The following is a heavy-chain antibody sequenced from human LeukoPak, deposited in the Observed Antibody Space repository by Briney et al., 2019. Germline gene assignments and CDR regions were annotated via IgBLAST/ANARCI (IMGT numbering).Heavy chain of an antibody. CDR2: INHSGST. CDR1: GGSFSGYY. D-gene: IGHD6-13*01. Sequence: SETLSLTCAVYGGSFSGYYWSWIRQPPGKGLEWIGEINHSGSTNYNPSLKSRVTISVDTSKNQFSLKLSSVTAADTAVYYCARALVGSSWYEKITRLNWFDPWGQGTLVTVSS. CDR3: ARALVGSSWYEKITRLNWFDP. V-gene: IGHV4-34*01. J-gene: IGHJ5*02.